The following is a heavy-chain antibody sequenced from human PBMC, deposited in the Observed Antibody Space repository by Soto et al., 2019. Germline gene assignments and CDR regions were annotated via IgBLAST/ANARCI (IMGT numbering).Heavy chain of an antibody. V-gene: IGHV3-9*01. CDR1: GFTFDDYA. CDR3: AKDVQYQLHYMDV. J-gene: IGHJ6*03. CDR2: ISWNSGSI. Sequence: EVQLVESGGGLVQPGRSLRLSCAASGFTFDDYAMHWVRQAPGKGLEWVSGISWNSGSIGYADSVKGRFTISRDNAKNCLYLQMNSLRAEDTALYYCAKDVQYQLHYMDVWGKGTTVTVSS. D-gene: IGHD2-2*01.